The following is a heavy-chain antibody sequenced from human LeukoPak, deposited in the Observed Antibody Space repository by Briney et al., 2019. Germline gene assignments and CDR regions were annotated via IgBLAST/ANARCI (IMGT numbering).Heavy chain of an antibody. J-gene: IGHJ4*02. CDR2: ISAYNGNT. CDR3: AREIGPIQLHLWGSAFDY. D-gene: IGHD5-18*01. Sequence: VASVKVSCKASGYTFTSYGISWVRQAPGQGLEWMGWISAYNGNTNYAQKLQGRVTMTTDTSTSTAYMELSSLRSEDTAVYYCAREIGPIQLHLWGSAFDYWGQGTLVTVSS. CDR1: GYTFTSYG. V-gene: IGHV1-18*01.